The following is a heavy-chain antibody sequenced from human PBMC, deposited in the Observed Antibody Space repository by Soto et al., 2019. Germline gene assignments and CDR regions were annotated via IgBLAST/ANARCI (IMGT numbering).Heavy chain of an antibody. D-gene: IGHD3-3*02. V-gene: IGHV3-30*18. CDR1: GFTFSSYG. CDR2: ISYDGSNK. Sequence: PGGSLRLSCAASGFTFSSYGMHWVRQAPGKGLEWVAVISYDGSNKYYADSVKGRFTISRDNSKNTLYLQMNSLRAEDTAVYYCAKGLAVFHFFYGMDVWGQGTTVTVSS. J-gene: IGHJ6*02. CDR3: AKGLAVFHFFYGMDV.